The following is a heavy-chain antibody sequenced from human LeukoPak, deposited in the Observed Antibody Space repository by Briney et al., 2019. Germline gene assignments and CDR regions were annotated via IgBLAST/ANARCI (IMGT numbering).Heavy chain of an antibody. CDR1: GFTVSNNY. CDR3: ARDRSSSLDI. Sequence: GGSLRLSCAASGFTVSNNYMSWVRQAPGKGLEWVSVVYSGGSTYYADSVKGRFTISRDNSKNTLYLQMGSLRAEDTAVYYCARDRSSSLDIWGQGTMVTVSS. V-gene: IGHV3-66*01. J-gene: IGHJ3*02. CDR2: VYSGGST.